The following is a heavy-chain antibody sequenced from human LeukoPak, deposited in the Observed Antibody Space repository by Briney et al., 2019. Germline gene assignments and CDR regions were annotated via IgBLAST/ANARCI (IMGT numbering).Heavy chain of an antibody. D-gene: IGHD1-26*01. CDR1: GYTFTSYG. J-gene: IGHJ5*02. V-gene: IGHV1-18*01. Sequence: GASVKVSCKASGYTFTSYGISWVRQAPGQGLEWMGWISAYNGNTNYAQKLQGRVTMTTDTSTSTAYMELRSLRSDDTAVYYCARDSCLQWACGANPAKNWFDPWGQGTLVTVSS. CDR3: ARDSCLQWACGANPAKNWFDP. CDR2: ISAYNGNT.